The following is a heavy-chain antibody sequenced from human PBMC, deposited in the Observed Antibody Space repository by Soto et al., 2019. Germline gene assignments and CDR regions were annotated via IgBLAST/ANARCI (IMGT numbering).Heavy chain of an antibody. V-gene: IGHV1-69*01. CDR1: GGTFNNYG. CDR2: IIPMIGRT. CDR3: ASWDYDVLTGYSYDD. Sequence: QVQLVQSGAEVKKPGSSVKVSCKASGGTFNNYGMGWVRQAPGQGLEWMGGIIPMIGRTNYAQKFPGRVTLTADASRSTAYMELRSLRSEDTAVYYCASWDYDVLTGYSYDDWGQGTLVTV. D-gene: IGHD3-9*01. J-gene: IGHJ4*02.